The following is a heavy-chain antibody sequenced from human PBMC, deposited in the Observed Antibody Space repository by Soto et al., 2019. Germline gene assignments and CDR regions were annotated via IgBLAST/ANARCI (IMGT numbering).Heavy chain of an antibody. Sequence: SVKVSCKASGGTFSSYAISWVRQAPGQGLEWMGGIIPIFGTANYAQKFQGRVTITADESTSTAYMELSSLRSEDTAVYYCARESCSGGSCYSNYYYYGMDVWGQGTTVTVSS. V-gene: IGHV1-69*13. CDR2: IIPIFGTA. D-gene: IGHD2-15*01. J-gene: IGHJ6*02. CDR3: ARESCSGGSCYSNYYYYGMDV. CDR1: GGTFSSYA.